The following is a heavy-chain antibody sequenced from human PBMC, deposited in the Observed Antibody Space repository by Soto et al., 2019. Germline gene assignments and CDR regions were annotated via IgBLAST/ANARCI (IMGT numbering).Heavy chain of an antibody. CDR1: GFTFNNYW. CDR2: IESDGSST. Sequence: PGGSLRLSCAASGFTFNNYWMHWVRQAPGKGLVWVSRIESDGSSTSYGDSVKGRFTISRDNAKNTLYLQMNSLRAEDTAVYYCARGFNPGMMGLSDYGMDVWGQGTTVTVSS. CDR3: ARGFNPGMMGLSDYGMDV. J-gene: IGHJ6*02. D-gene: IGHD3-16*01. V-gene: IGHV3-74*01.